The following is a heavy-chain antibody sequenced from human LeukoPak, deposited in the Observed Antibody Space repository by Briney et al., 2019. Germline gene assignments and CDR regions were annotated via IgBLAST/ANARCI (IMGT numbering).Heavy chain of an antibody. J-gene: IGHJ4*02. CDR3: VRDKGLGRTERFDS. CDR2: IFGESMT. V-gene: IGHV3-53*01. D-gene: IGHD3/OR15-3a*01. Sequence: PVGSLRLSCGVSGFSVTTTYMTWVRQAPGKGLEWVSLIFGESMTTYADSVKGRFTISRDNSKNTVYLQMDRLRAEDTAMYFCVRDKGLGRTERFDSWGQGTLVTVST. CDR1: GFSVTTTY.